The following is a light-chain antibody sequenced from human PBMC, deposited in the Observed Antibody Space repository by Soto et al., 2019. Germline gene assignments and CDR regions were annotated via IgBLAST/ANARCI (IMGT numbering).Light chain of an antibody. V-gene: IGLV2-14*01. CDR3: SSYTRSNTVI. Sequence: QSVLTQPASVSGSPGQSITISCTGTSRDVGGYDYVSWYQQHPGEAPKLMIYEVSNRPSGVSNRFSGSKSGNTASLTISGLLADDEADYYCSSYTRSNTVIFGGGTKLTVL. CDR2: EVS. J-gene: IGLJ2*01. CDR1: SRDVGGYDY.